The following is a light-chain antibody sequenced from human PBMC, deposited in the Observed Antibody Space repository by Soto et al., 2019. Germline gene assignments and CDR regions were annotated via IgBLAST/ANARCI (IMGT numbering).Light chain of an antibody. J-gene: IGKJ3*01. CDR3: KKYHSAPFT. V-gene: IGKV1-27*01. Sequence: DIQMTQSPSSLSASVGDRVTITCRASQAISNSLAWYQQKPGKVPKVLIYAASTLQSGVPSRFSGSGSGTDFTITITSLQPEDVATYFCKKYHSAPFTFGPGTKLDIK. CDR1: QAISNS. CDR2: AAS.